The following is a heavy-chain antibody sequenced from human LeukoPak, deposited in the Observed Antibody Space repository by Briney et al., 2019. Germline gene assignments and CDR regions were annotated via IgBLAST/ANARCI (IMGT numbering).Heavy chain of an antibody. Sequence: SETLSLTCAVYGGSFSGYYWSWIRQPPGKGLEWIGEINHSGSTNYNPSLKSRVTISVDTSKNQFSLKLSSVTAADTAVYYCARVNTTVTATYDYWGQGTLVTVSS. CDR1: GGSFSGYY. V-gene: IGHV4-34*01. CDR2: INHSGST. J-gene: IGHJ4*02. CDR3: ARVNTTVTATYDY. D-gene: IGHD2-21*02.